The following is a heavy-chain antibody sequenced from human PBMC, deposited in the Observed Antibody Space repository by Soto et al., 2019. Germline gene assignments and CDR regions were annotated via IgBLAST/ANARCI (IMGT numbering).Heavy chain of an antibody. CDR3: SGGSEMATLSLFDY. D-gene: IGHD2-8*02. J-gene: IGHJ4*02. V-gene: IGHV3-30-3*01. Sequence: QVQLVESGGGVVQPGRSLRLSCAASGFTFSSYAMHWVRQAPGKGLEWVAVISYDGSNKYYADSVKGRFTISRDNSKNTLYLQMNSLIAEDTAVYYCSGGSEMATLSLFDYWGQGTLVTVSS. CDR1: GFTFSSYA. CDR2: ISYDGSNK.